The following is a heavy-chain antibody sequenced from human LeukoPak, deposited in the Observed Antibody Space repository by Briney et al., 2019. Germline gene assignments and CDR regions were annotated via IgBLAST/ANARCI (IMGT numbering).Heavy chain of an antibody. V-gene: IGHV3-23*01. CDR2: INDIGNKT. CDR1: GFNFSNFA. Sequence: GGSLRLSCAASGFNFSNFAMSWVRQAPGKGLGWVSTINDIGNKTYYADSVKGRFTISRDNSKNRLYLQINSLRAEDTALYYCTKCGLHTFGLWLYWGQGSLVSISS. J-gene: IGHJ4*02. D-gene: IGHD2-21*01. CDR3: TKCGLHTFGLWLY.